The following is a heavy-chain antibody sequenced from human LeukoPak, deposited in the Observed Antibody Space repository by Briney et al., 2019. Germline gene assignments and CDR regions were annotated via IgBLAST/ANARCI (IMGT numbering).Heavy chain of an antibody. CDR3: ASCSSGWPYYYYYGMDV. J-gene: IGHJ6*02. Sequence: GGSLRLSCAASGFTVSSNYMSWVRQAPGKGLEWVSVIYSGGSTYYADSVKGRFTISRDNSRNTLYLQMNSLRAEDTAVYYCASCSSGWPYYYYYGMDVWGQGTTVTVSS. CDR1: GFTVSSNY. CDR2: IYSGGST. V-gene: IGHV3-66*01. D-gene: IGHD6-19*01.